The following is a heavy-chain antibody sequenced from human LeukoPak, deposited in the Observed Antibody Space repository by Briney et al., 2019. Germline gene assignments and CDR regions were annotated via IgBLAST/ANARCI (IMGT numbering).Heavy chain of an antibody. CDR1: GDSVSSNSAA. CDR3: SRAMRIAAAGTFYFDY. Sequence: SQTLSLTCAISGDSVSSNSAAWNWIRQSPSRGLEWLGRTYYRSKWYNDYAVSVKSRIYINPDTSKNQFSLQLNSVTPEDTAVYYCSRAMRIAAAGTFYFDYWGQGTLVTVSS. D-gene: IGHD6-25*01. V-gene: IGHV6-1*01. CDR2: TYYRSKWYN. J-gene: IGHJ4*02.